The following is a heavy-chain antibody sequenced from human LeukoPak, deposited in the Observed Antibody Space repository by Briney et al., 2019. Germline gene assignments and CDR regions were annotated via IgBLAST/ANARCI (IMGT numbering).Heavy chain of an antibody. CDR3: ASGYSGYEGYFDY. Sequence: SETLTLTCTVSGGSISSGDYYWSWIRQPPGKGLEWIGYIYYSGSTYYNPSLKSRVTISVDTSKNQFSLKLSSVTAADTAVYYCASGYSGYEGYFDYWGQGTLVTVSS. CDR1: GGSISSGDYY. D-gene: IGHD5-12*01. CDR2: IYYSGST. V-gene: IGHV4-30-4*01. J-gene: IGHJ4*02.